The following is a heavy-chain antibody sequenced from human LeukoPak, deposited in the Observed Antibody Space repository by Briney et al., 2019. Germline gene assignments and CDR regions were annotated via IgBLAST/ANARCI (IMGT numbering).Heavy chain of an antibody. CDR3: AREVAGTDGWFDP. J-gene: IGHJ5*02. V-gene: IGHV3-74*01. D-gene: IGHD6-19*01. Sequence: GGSLRLSCAASGFTFSSYSMNWVRQAPGKGLLWVSRINSDGGSTSYADSVKGRFTISRDNAKNTVYLQVNSLRAEDTAVYYCAREVAGTDGWFDPWGQGTLVTVSS. CDR1: GFTFSSYS. CDR2: INSDGGST.